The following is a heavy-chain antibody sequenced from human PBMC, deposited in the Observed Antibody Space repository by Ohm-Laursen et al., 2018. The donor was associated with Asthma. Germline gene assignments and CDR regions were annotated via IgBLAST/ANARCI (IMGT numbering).Heavy chain of an antibody. CDR3: ARGSFYYESTGYYFFDH. D-gene: IGHD3-22*01. J-gene: IGHJ4*02. Sequence: SDTLSLTCPVSGGSISSDYWSWIRQPPGKGLEWIGYIDNSGSSDYNPALKSRVTISVHTSKNQFSLRLSSVTAADTAVYYCARGSFYYESTGYYFFDHWGQGALVTVSS. V-gene: IGHV4-59*07. CDR1: GGSISSDY. CDR2: IDNSGSS.